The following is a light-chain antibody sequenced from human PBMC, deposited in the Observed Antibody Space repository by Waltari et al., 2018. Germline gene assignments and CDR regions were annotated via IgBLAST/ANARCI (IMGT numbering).Light chain of an antibody. CDR3: QSYDSSLRASL. CDR1: RSNIGAGSD. J-gene: IGLJ2*01. Sequence: QSGLTQPPSVSGAPGQRVTISCTGGRSNIGAGSDLPWYQVLPGTAPKLLIYVNSNRPSGVPDRFSGSKCGTSASLAITGLQAEDEADYYCQSYDSSLRASLFGGGTKVTVL. V-gene: IGLV1-40*01. CDR2: VNS.